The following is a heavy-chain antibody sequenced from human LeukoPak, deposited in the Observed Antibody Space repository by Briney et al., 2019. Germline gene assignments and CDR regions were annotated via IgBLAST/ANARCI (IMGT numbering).Heavy chain of an antibody. CDR3: ARDRGYSYGVYYYGMDV. Sequence: SETLSLNCTVYSGSINSYYWSWIRQPPGKGLEWIGYIYYSGSINYNTSLKSRVTISVDTSKNEFSLKLSSVTAADTAVYYCARDRGYSYGVYYYGMDVWGQGTTVTVSS. CDR1: SGSINSYY. D-gene: IGHD5-18*01. J-gene: IGHJ6*02. V-gene: IGHV4-59*01. CDR2: IYYSGSI.